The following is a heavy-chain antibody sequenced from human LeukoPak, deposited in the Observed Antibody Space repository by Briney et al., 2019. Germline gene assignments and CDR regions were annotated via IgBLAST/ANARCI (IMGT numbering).Heavy chain of an antibody. J-gene: IGHJ4*02. CDR2: IYSSGSS. Sequence: SETLSLTCTVSGASISGYYWSWIRQPAGKGLEWIGRIYSSGSSNYNPSLKSRITMSVDTSKNQFSLNLSSVTAADTAVYYCAREIEVAGRGLDYWGQGSLVTDSS. CDR1: GASISGYY. D-gene: IGHD6-19*01. CDR3: AREIEVAGRGLDY. V-gene: IGHV4-4*07.